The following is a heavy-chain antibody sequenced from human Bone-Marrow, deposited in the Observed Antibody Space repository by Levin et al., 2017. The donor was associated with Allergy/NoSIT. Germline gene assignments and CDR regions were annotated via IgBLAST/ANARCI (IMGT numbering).Heavy chain of an antibody. D-gene: IGHD5-12*01. Sequence: GESLKISCAASGFTFNNYAFHWVRQAPGKGLDWVAVISYDGSNKEYADSVKGRFTISKDNSENTLYLQMDTLRADDTAVYYCARDEHPGDIVAPITRFGHYYYYGMDVWGHGTTVTVSS. CDR1: GFTFNNYA. CDR3: ARDEHPGDIVAPITRFGHYYYYGMDV. CDR2: ISYDGSNK. J-gene: IGHJ6*02. V-gene: IGHV3-30*04.